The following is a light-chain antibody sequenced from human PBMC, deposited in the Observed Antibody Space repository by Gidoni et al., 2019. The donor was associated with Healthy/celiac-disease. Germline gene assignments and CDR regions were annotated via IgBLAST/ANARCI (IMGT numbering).Light chain of an antibody. Sequence: QSALTRPASVSGSPGQSITISCTGTSSDVGGYALVSWYQQHPGKAPKLMIYEGTKRPSGLSNRFSGSKSGNTASLTISGLQAEDEADYYCCSSAGSSPPVFGTGTKVTVL. CDR3: CSSAGSSPPV. V-gene: IGLV2-23*01. J-gene: IGLJ1*01. CDR1: SSDVGGYAL. CDR2: EGT.